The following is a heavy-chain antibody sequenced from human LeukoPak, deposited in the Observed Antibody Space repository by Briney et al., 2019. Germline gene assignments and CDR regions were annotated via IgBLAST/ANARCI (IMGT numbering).Heavy chain of an antibody. J-gene: IGHJ4*02. CDR2: ISYDGSNK. V-gene: IGHV3-30*03. CDR1: GFTFSSYG. CDR3: ARVGSYNLWYFDY. D-gene: IGHD3-10*01. Sequence: PGGSLRLSCAASGFTFSSYGMHWVRQAPGKGLEWVAVISYDGSNKYYADSVKGRFTISRDNSKKTLYLQMNSLKVEDTAVYYCARVGSYNLWYFDYWGQGTLVTVSS.